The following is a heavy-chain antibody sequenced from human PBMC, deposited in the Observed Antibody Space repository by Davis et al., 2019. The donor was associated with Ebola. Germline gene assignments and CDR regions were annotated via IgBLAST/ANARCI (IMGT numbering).Heavy chain of an antibody. D-gene: IGHD2-2*02. Sequence: SVKVSCKASGGTFSSYAISWVRQAPGQGLEWMGGIIPIFGTANYAQKFQGRVTITADESTSTAYMELSSLRSEDTAVYYCASRGSLGYCSSTSCYKQGDYYYYYMDVWGKGTTVTVSS. CDR1: GGTFSSYA. J-gene: IGHJ6*03. CDR3: ASRGSLGYCSSTSCYKQGDYYYYYMDV. V-gene: IGHV1-69*13. CDR2: IIPIFGTA.